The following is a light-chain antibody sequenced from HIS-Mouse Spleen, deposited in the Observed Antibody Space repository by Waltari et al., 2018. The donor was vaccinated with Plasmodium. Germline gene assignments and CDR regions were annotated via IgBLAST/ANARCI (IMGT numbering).Light chain of an antibody. V-gene: IGLV1-47*01. J-gene: IGLJ2*01. CDR1: SSNIGSNY. CDR3: AAWDDSLSGHVV. CDR2: RNN. Sequence: QSVLTQPPSASGTPGQRVTISCSGSSSNIGSNYVYWHQQLPGTAPKLLIYRNNQRPSGVPDRSSGSKSGTSASLAISGLRSEDEADYYCAAWDDSLSGHVVFGGGTKLTVL.